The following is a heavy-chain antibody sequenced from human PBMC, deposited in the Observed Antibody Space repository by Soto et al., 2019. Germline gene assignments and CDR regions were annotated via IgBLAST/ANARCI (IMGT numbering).Heavy chain of an antibody. Sequence: QVQLVQSGSEVKNPGASVKVSCKASGYTFTSYGISWVRQAPVQGLEWMGWFSAYNGNTNYAQKLQGRVTMITDTSTSTAYMELRSLSYDDTAVYYCARAVSTTGTTGYYYYGMDVWGQGTTVTVSS. CDR1: GYTFTSYG. D-gene: IGHD1-1*01. CDR3: ARAVSTTGTTGYYYYGMDV. CDR2: FSAYNGNT. V-gene: IGHV1-18*04. J-gene: IGHJ6*02.